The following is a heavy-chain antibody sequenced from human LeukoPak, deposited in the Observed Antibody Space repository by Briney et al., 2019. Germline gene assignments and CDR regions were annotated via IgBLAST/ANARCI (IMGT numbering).Heavy chain of an antibody. CDR3: ARSTLQQPPRY. Sequence: PGRSLRLSCAASGFTFSSYGMHWVRQAPGKGLECVAVIWYDGSNKYYADSVKGRFTISRDNSKNTLYLQMNSLRAEDTAVYYCARSTLQQPPRYWGQGTLVTVSS. D-gene: IGHD6-13*01. V-gene: IGHV3-33*01. J-gene: IGHJ4*02. CDR1: GFTFSSYG. CDR2: IWYDGSNK.